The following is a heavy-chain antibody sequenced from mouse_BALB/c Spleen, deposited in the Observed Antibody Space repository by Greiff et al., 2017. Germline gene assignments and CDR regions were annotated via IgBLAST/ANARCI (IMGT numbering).Heavy chain of an antibody. V-gene: IGHV1-87*01. J-gene: IGHJ4*01. CDR3: ARSNEGAMDY. CDR2: IYPGDGDT. Sequence: QVQLQQSGAELARPGASVKLSCKASGYTFTSYWMQWVKQRPGQGLEWIGAIYPGDGDTRYTQKFKGKATLTADKSSSTAYMQLSSLASEDSAVYYCARSNEGAMDYWGQGTSVTVSS. D-gene: IGHD4-1*01. CDR1: GYTFTSYW.